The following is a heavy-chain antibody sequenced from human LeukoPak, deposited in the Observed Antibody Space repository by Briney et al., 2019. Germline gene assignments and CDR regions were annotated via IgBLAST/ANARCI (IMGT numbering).Heavy chain of an antibody. J-gene: IGHJ4*02. D-gene: IGHD6-13*01. CDR1: GFTFDDYA. CDR3: AKGDHDQHTTGYSSSWLN. Sequence: PGGSLRLSCAASGFTFDDYAMHWVRQAPGKGLEWVSGISWNSGSIGYADSVKGRFTISRDNAKNSLYLQMNSLRAEDPALYYCAKGDHDQHTTGYSSSWLNWGQGTLVTVSS. CDR2: ISWNSGSI. V-gene: IGHV3-9*01.